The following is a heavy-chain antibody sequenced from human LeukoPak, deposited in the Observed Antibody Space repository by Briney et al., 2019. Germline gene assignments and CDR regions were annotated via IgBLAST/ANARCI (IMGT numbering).Heavy chain of an antibody. V-gene: IGHV3-7*01. Sequence: AGGSLRLSCAASGCTFRSYWMSWARQAPVKGLEWVANIKQDESEKYYVDSVKGRFTISRDNAKKSLYLQMNSLRVEDTAIYYCAREGVPDFWGQGTLVTVSS. J-gene: IGHJ4*02. D-gene: IGHD2-8*01. CDR1: GCTFRSYW. CDR2: IKQDESEK. CDR3: AREGVPDF.